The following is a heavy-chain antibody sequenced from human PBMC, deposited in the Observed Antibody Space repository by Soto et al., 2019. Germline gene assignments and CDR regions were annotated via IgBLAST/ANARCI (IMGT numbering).Heavy chain of an antibody. CDR1: GFTFSSYG. CDR2: IWYDGSNK. CDR3: ARGKIWNYDSGRPPYYYYGMDV. D-gene: IGHD1-7*01. Sequence: GGSLRLSCAASGFTFSSYGMHWVRQAPGKGLEWVAVIWYDGSNKYYADSVKGRFTISRDNSKNTLYLQMNSLRAEDTAVYYCARGKIWNYDSGRPPYYYYGMDVWGQGTTVTVSS. J-gene: IGHJ6*02. V-gene: IGHV3-33*01.